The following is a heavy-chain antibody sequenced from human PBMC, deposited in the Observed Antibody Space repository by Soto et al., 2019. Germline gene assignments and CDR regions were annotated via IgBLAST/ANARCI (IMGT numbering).Heavy chain of an antibody. CDR2: ISGSGDST. D-gene: IGHD3-10*01. Sequence: EVQLLEAGGGLVQPGGSLRLSCAASGFTFSSYAMNWVRQAPGKGLEWVSVISGSGDSTYYADSVKGRFTISRDNSKNTLYLQMNSLRTEDTAVYNCAKRAYGSDFDYWGQGTLVTVSS. CDR1: GFTFSSYA. J-gene: IGHJ4*02. V-gene: IGHV3-23*01. CDR3: AKRAYGSDFDY.